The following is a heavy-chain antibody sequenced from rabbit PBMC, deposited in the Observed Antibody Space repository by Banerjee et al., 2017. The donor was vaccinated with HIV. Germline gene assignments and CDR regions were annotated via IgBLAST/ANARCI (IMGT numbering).Heavy chain of an antibody. V-gene: IGHV1S7*01. CDR1: GFDFSSYY. CDR3: ARSGSDYSIFNL. CDR2: IYAGKGST. D-gene: IGHD1-1*01. J-gene: IGHJ4*01. Sequence: EETGGGLVQPGGSLTLSCKASGFDFSSYYMSWVRQAPGKGLEWIGIIYAGKGSTDYASWVNGRFTISSDNAQNTVDLQMNSLTAADTATYFCARSGSDYSIFNLWGQGTLVTVS.